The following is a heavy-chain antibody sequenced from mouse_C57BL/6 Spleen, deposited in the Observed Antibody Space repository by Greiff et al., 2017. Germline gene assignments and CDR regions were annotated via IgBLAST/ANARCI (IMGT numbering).Heavy chain of an antibody. CDR1: GYTFTSYW. J-gene: IGHJ4*01. CDR3: ARHGPYYAMDY. V-gene: IGHV1-61*01. Sequence: QVQLQQPGAELVRPGSSVKLSCKASGYTFTSYWMDWVKQRPGQGLEWIGNIYPSDSATHYNQKFKDKSTLTVDKSSSTAYMQLSSLSSEDSAVYYCARHGPYYAMDYWGQGTSVTVSS. CDR2: IYPSDSAT.